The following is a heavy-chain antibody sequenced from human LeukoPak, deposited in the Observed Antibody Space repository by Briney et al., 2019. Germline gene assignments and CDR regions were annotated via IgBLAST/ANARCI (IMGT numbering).Heavy chain of an antibody. CDR3: ARGTARAGWFDP. D-gene: IGHD2-21*02. J-gene: IGHJ5*02. Sequence: SETLSLTCSVSGGSISSYYWSWIRQPPGKGLEWIGYIYYSGSTNYNPSLKSRVTISVDTSKKQFSLKLSSVTAADTAVYYCARGTARAGWFDPWGQGTLVTVSS. CDR1: GGSISSYY. CDR2: IYYSGST. V-gene: IGHV4-59*01.